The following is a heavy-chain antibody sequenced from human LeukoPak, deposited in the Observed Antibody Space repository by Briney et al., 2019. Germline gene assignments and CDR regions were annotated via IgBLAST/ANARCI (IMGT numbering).Heavy chain of an antibody. V-gene: IGHV4-34*01. J-gene: IGHJ4*03. CDR3: ARGRTINETGYFDF. D-gene: IGHD1-1*01. CDR2: INNRGDN. Sequence: SETLSLTCAVSGGSISNYYWSWIRQSPGKGLEWLAVINNRGDNNYNQSVKSRVTISIDTSKNHFSLKVRSLTAADAAVYYCARGRTINETGYFDFWGQGTLVTVSS. CDR1: GGSISNYY.